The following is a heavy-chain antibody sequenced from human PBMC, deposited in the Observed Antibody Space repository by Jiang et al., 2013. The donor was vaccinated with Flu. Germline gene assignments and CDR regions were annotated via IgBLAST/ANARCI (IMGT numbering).Heavy chain of an antibody. D-gene: IGHD2-15*01. CDR3: AYCSGGVCSRRDYYYYSGRR. J-gene: IGHJ6*04. Sequence: SCKASGGTFSSHSISWVRQAPGQGLEWMGRIIPMFEIANYAQKFQGRVTITADQATNTAYLELSSLRSEDTAMYYCAYCSGGVCSRRDYYYYSGRRGAQGPR. CDR1: GGTFSSHS. CDR2: IIPMFEIA. V-gene: IGHV1-69*02.